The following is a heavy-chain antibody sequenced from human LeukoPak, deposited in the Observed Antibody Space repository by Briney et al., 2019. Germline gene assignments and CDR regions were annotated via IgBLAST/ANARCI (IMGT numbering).Heavy chain of an antibody. D-gene: IGHD3-10*01. CDR1: GGSISSYY. V-gene: IGHV4-59*12. Sequence: SETLSLTCTVSGGSISSYYWSWIRQPPGKGLEWIGYIYYSGSTNYNPSLKSRVTILVDTSKNQFSLKLTSVTAADTAVYYCARRGRVRGVITRPFDYWGQGTLVTVSS. J-gene: IGHJ4*02. CDR3: ARRGRVRGVITRPFDY. CDR2: IYYSGST.